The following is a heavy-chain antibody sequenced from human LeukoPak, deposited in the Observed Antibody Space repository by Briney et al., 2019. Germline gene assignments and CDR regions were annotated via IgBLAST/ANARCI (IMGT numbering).Heavy chain of an antibody. CDR1: GGSVSSGSYY. V-gene: IGHV4-61*01. J-gene: IGHJ2*01. CDR2: IYYSGST. D-gene: IGHD3-3*01. Sequence: PSETLSLTCTVSGGSVSSGSYYWSWIRQPPGKGLEWIGYIYYSGSTNYNPSLKSRVTIPVDTSKNQFSLKLSSVTAADTAVYYCARVLGYYDFWSGYPLHWYFDLWGRGTLVTVSS. CDR3: ARVLGYYDFWSGYPLHWYFDL.